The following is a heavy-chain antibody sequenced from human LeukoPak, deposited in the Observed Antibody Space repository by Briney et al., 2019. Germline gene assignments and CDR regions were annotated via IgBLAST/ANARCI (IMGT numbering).Heavy chain of an antibody. J-gene: IGHJ4*02. CDR3: ARDLGYSYGDRTGY. CDR2: ISYDGSNK. V-gene: IGHV3-30-3*01. CDR1: GFTFSSYA. Sequence: GRSLRLSCAASGFTFSSYAMRWVRQAPGKGLEWVAVISYDGSNKYYADSVKGRFTISRDNSKNTLYLQMNSLRAEDTAVYYCARDLGYSYGDRTGYWGQGTLVTVSS. D-gene: IGHD5-18*01.